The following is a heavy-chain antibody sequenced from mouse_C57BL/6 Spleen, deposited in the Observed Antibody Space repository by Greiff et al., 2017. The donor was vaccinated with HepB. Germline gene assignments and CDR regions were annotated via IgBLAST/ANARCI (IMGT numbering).Heavy chain of an antibody. CDR1: GYTFTDYE. J-gene: IGHJ2*01. CDR2: IDPETGGT. D-gene: IGHD1-1*01. CDR3: TRSMNYGSTRFDY. Sequence: QVQLQQSGAELVRPGASVTLSCKASGYTFTDYEMHWVKQTPVHGLEWIGAIDPETGGTAYNQKFKGKAILTADKSSSTAYMELRSLTSEDSAVYYCTRSMNYGSTRFDYWGQGTTLTVSS. V-gene: IGHV1-15*01.